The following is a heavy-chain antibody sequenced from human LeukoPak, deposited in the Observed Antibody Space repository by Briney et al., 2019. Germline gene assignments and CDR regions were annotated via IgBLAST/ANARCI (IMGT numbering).Heavy chain of an antibody. J-gene: IGHJ4*02. V-gene: IGHV3-66*02. CDR3: ARGIDY. CDR2: IYSGGHT. CDR1: GFTVSSNY. Sequence: GGSLRLSCKVSGFTVSSNYMSWVRQAPGKGLEWVSIIYSGGHTHYADSVKGRFAISRDSPKNTLYLQMNTLRAEDTAVYYCARGIDYWGQGTLVTVSS.